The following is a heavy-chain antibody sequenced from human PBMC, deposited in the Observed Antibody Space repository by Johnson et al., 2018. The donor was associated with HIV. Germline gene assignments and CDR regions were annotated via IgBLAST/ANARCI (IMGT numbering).Heavy chain of an antibody. Sequence: QLVESGGGLVQSGGSLRLSCAASGFTFSNHWMHWVRQAPGKGLEWVSGISWNSGSIGYADSVKGRFTISRDNAKNSLYLQMNSLRAEDTALYYCAKGYSSSWYQDAFDIWGQGTMVTVSS. V-gene: IGHV3-9*01. J-gene: IGHJ3*02. CDR3: AKGYSSSWYQDAFDI. D-gene: IGHD6-13*01. CDR2: ISWNSGSI. CDR1: GFTFSNHW.